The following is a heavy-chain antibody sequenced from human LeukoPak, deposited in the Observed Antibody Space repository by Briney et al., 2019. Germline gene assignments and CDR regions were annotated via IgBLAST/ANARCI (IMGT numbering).Heavy chain of an antibody. V-gene: IGHV3-23*01. CDR2: ITIGANTT. CDR1: GFTFSNHG. J-gene: IGHJ4*02. Sequence: PGGSLRLSCRASGFTFSNHGMTWVRQAPGKGLEWVSAITIGANTTYYADSVKGRFTNSRDNSMSTLYLQMNGLRVEDTGIYYCAKEIRPNDYWGQGTLVTVSS. D-gene: IGHD6-6*01. CDR3: AKEIRPNDY.